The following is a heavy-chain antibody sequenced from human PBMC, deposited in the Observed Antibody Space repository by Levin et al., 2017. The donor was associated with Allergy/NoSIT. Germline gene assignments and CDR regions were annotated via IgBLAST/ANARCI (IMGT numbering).Heavy chain of an antibody. CDR2: IKSETDGGTT. CDR1: GFAFSSAS. V-gene: IGHV3-15*01. Sequence: GGSLRLSCAASGFAFSSASMGWVRQAPEKGLEWVGRIKSETDGGTTDYVAPVKGRFSVSRDDSKNMLYLQMNSLKGEDTAVYYCGTGGLGSWGQGTLVTVSS. D-gene: IGHD5-12*01. J-gene: IGHJ4*02. CDR3: GTGGLGS.